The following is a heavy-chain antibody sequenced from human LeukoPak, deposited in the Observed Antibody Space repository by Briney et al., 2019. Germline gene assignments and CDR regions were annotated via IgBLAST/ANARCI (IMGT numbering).Heavy chain of an antibody. Sequence: PSETLSLTCAVSGGSISSGGYSWSWIRQPPGKGLEWIGYIYHSGSTYYNPSLKSRVTISVDRSKNQFSLKLSSVTAADTAVYHCAGYCTNGVCYNYGMDVWGQGTTVTVSS. D-gene: IGHD2-8*01. V-gene: IGHV4-30-2*01. J-gene: IGHJ6*02. CDR1: GGSISSGGYS. CDR2: IYHSGST. CDR3: AGYCTNGVCYNYGMDV.